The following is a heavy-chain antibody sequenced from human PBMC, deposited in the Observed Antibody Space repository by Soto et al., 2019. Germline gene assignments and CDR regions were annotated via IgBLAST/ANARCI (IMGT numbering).Heavy chain of an antibody. Sequence: KVSCKASGNSYTNYGISWVRKTPGQGLELMGRISGDNGNTNYAQRLQGRVTMTTDTSTSTAYMELRSLRSDDTAVYYCARDGGELRYYDWLHENQERWFDPWGQGTLVTVYS. CDR2: ISGDNGNT. CDR1: GNSYTNYG. V-gene: IGHV1-18*04. J-gene: IGHJ5*02. CDR3: ARDGGELRYYDWLHENQERWFDP. D-gene: IGHD3-9*01.